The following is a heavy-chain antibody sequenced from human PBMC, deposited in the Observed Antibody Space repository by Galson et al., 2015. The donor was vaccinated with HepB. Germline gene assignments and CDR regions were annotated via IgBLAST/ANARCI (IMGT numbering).Heavy chain of an antibody. CDR1: GFTFRTYW. J-gene: IGHJ4*02. CDR2: INADGRTT. V-gene: IGHV3-74*01. D-gene: IGHD2-15*01. CDR3: SSSRYCSGGSCQYS. Sequence: SLRLSCAASGFTFRTYWRHWARQAPGMGLVWVSRINADGRTTFYADSVKGRFTISRDNAKNTLYLQMNSLRAEDTAVYYCSSSRYCSGGSCQYSWGQGTLVTVSS.